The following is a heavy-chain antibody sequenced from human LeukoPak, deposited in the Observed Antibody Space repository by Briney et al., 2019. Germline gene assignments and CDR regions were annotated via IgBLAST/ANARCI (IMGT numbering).Heavy chain of an antibody. CDR3: AKNAYYDILTGYYRPNY. J-gene: IGHJ4*02. Sequence: GGSLRLSCATSGFHFSSYAMSTVRQATAKGLEWDSPRSGSGGSTYYADSVKGRFTISRDNSKNTLYLQMNSLRAEDTAVYYCAKNAYYDILTGYYRPNYWGQGTLVTVSS. V-gene: IGHV3-23*01. CDR2: RSGSGGST. D-gene: IGHD3-9*01. CDR1: GFHFSSYA.